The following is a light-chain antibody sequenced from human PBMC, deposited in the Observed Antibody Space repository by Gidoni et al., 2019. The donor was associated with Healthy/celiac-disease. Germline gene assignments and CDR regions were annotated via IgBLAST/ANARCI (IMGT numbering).Light chain of an antibody. CDR2: AAS. Sequence: DIQMIQSPSSLSASVGDRVTITCRASQSISSYLSWYQQKPGKAPKLLIYAASSLQGGVPSRFSGSGSGTDFTLTISSLQPEDFATYYCQQSYSTPYTFGRETKLEIK. CDR3: QQSYSTPYT. V-gene: IGKV1-39*01. CDR1: QSISSY. J-gene: IGKJ2*01.